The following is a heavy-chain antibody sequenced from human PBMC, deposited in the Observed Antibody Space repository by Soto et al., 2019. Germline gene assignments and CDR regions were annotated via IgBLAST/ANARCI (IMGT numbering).Heavy chain of an antibody. J-gene: IGHJ6*02. CDR2: INPNSGGT. CDR1: GYTFTGYY. CDR3: ARKPRYTSWYYYGLDV. Sequence: ASVKVSCKASGYTFTGYYIHWVRQAPGQGLEWMGWINPNSGGTKYAHKFQGWVAMTWDTSFSAAYMELSRLTSDDTAVYYCARKPRYTSWYYYGLDVWGQGTTVTVSS. V-gene: IGHV1-2*04. D-gene: IGHD5-18*01.